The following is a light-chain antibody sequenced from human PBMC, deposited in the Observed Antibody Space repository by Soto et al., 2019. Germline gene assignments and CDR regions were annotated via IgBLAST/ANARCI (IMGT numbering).Light chain of an antibody. V-gene: IGKV3D-15*01. J-gene: IGKJ4*01. CDR2: GAS. Sequence: EILMTQSPDTLSVSPGERATLSCRASQSVSSNLPWYQQKPGQAPRLLIYGASTRATGIPARLSGSGSGTEFTLTISSLQSEDFAVYYCQQYNNWAPLTFGGGTKVEIK. CDR3: QQYNNWAPLT. CDR1: QSVSSN.